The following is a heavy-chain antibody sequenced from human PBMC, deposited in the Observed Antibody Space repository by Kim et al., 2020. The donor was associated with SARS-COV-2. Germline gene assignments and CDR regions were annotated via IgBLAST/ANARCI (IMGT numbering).Heavy chain of an antibody. V-gene: IGHV3-7*01. D-gene: IGHD3-22*01. J-gene: IGHJ4*02. CDR1: GLTLSTYW. CDR3: ATWFYDRSGYGWYFDH. Sequence: GGSLRLSCAASGLTLSTYWMTWVRQAPGKGLEWVANIKQDGSEKYYVDSVKGRFTISRDNAKNSLYLQMKSLRAEDTAVYYCATWFYDRSGYGWYFDHWGQGTLVTVSS. CDR2: IKQDGSEK.